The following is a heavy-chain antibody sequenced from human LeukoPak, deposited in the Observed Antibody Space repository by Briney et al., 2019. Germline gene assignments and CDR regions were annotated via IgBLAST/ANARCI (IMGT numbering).Heavy chain of an antibody. J-gene: IGHJ3*02. V-gene: IGHV1-24*01. CDR1: GYTLTELS. D-gene: IGHD3-22*01. CDR3: ATLLGYDSSGYSDAFDI. Sequence: ASVKVSCKVSGYTLTELSMHWVRQAPGKGLEWMGGFDPEDGETIYAQKFQGRVTMTEDTSTDTAYMELSSLRSEDTAVYYCATLLGYDSSGYSDAFDIWGQGTMVTVSS. CDR2: FDPEDGET.